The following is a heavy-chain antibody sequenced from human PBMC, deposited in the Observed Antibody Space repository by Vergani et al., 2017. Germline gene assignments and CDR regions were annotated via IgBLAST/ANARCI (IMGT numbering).Heavy chain of an antibody. CDR3: ARDLRYGSSTSCQGLYYYYGMDV. Sequence: EVQLVESGGGLVQPGGSLRLSCAASGFTFSSYWMSWVRQAPGKGLEWVANIKQDGSEKYYVDSVKGRFTISRDNAKNSLYLQMNSLRAEDTAVYYCARDLRYGSSTSCQGLYYYYGMDVWGQGTTVTVSS. D-gene: IGHD2-2*01. CDR2: IKQDGSEK. V-gene: IGHV3-7*01. CDR1: GFTFSSYW. J-gene: IGHJ6*02.